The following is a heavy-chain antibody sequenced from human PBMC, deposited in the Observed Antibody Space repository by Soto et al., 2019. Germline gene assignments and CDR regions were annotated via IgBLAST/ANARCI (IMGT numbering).Heavy chain of an antibody. V-gene: IGHV4-59*12. CDR3: ARVPDR. CDR2: MYYSGST. CDR1: GGSITSYY. J-gene: IGHJ5*02. D-gene: IGHD2-2*01. Sequence: ASETLSLTCTVSGGSITSYYWSWIRQPPGKGLEWIGYMYYSGSTNYNPSLKSRVTISVDTSKNQFSLKLSSVTAADTAVYYCARVPDRWGQGTLVTVSS.